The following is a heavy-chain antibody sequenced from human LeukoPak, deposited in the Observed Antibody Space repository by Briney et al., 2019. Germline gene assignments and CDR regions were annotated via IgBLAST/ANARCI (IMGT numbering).Heavy chain of an antibody. CDR1: GXTFSNYA. J-gene: IGHJ3*01. CDR2: ISDDGSNK. V-gene: IGHV3-30-3*01. Sequence: TGGSLRLSCAASGXTFSNYALHWVRQAPGKGLEWVALISDDGSNKYYTNSVKGRFTISRDNSKNTLYLQMNGLRAEDTAVYYCATRTSGAFDFWGQGTMVIVS. CDR3: ATRTSGAFDF.